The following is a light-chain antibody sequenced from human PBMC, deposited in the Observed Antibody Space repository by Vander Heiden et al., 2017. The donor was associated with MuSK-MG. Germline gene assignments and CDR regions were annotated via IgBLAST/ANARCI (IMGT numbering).Light chain of an antibody. J-gene: IGKJ1*01. CDR3: QQYYSTPWT. CDR2: WAS. V-gene: IGKV4-1*01. CDR1: RSILHSANNQRY. Sequence: DIVMTQSPDSLAVSLGERATINCKSSRSILHSANNQRYLAWYQQRPGLPPRLLIYWASTREPGVPDRFSGSGSGTDFTLTISSLQAEDVAIYYCQQYYSTPWTFGQGTKVEIK.